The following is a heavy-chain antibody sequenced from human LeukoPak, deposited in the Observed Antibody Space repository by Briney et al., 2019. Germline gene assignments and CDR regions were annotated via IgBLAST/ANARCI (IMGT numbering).Heavy chain of an antibody. D-gene: IGHD3-3*01. CDR3: ARRVGVVII. CDR1: GGSISSSSYY. CDR2: IYYSGST. V-gene: IGHV4-39*01. Sequence: PSETLSLTCTVSGGSISSSSYYWGWIRQPPGQGLEWIGSIYYSGSTYYNPSLKSRVTISIDTSKNQFSLKLSSVTAADTAVYYCARRVGVVIIWGQGTLVTVSS. J-gene: IGHJ4*02.